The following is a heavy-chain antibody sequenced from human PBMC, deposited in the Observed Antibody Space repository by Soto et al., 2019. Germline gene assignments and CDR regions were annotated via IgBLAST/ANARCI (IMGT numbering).Heavy chain of an antibody. V-gene: IGHV1-8*01. D-gene: IGHD4-17*01. J-gene: IGHJ4*02. CDR2: MNPNSGNT. Sequence: QVQLVQSGAEVKKPGASVKVSCKASGYTFTSYDINWVRQATGQGLEWMGWMNPNSGNTGYAQKLQGRVAITRNASISTAYMELSSLRSEDTAVYYCARGNRGDGDYADYWGQGTLVTVSS. CDR1: GYTFTSYD. CDR3: ARGNRGDGDYADY.